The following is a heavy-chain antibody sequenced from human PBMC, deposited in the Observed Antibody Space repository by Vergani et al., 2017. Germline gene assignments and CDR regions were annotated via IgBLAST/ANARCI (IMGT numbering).Heavy chain of an antibody. V-gene: IGHV4-59*01. CDR3: ARGRNSSSWYYYYYYYGMDV. CDR1: GGSISSYY. J-gene: IGHJ6*02. Sequence: QLQLQESGPGLVKPSETLSLTCTVSGGSISSYYWSWIRQPPGKGLEWIGYIYYSGSTNYNPSLKSRVTISVDTSKNQFSLKLSSVTAADTAVYYCARGRNSSSWYYYYYYYGMDVWGQGTTVTVSS. CDR2: IYYSGST. D-gene: IGHD6-13*01.